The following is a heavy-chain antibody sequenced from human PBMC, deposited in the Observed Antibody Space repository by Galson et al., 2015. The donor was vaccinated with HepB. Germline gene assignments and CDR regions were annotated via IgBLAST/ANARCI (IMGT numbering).Heavy chain of an antibody. CDR2: IRNSGDST. J-gene: IGHJ3*02. CDR3: AKPSVSHSLRDAFDI. CDR1: GFAFSTYA. Sequence: SLRLACAASGFAFSTYAMTWVRQAPGKGLEWVSAIRNSGDSTYYAASVKGRFTISRDNSRNTLYLQMNSLRAEDTAVYYCAKPSVSHSLRDAFDIWGQGTMVSVSS. V-gene: IGHV3-23*01. D-gene: IGHD5-18*01.